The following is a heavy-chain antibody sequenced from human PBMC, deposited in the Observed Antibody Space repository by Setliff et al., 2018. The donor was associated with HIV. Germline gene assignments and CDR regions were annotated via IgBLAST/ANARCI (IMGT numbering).Heavy chain of an antibody. CDR3: ARGPARAVARPGWLDP. J-gene: IGHJ5*02. CDR1: GDSINTGDYY. D-gene: IGHD6-19*01. V-gene: IGHV4-31*03. Sequence: SETLSLTCSVSGDSINTGDYYWSWIRQHPGKGLEWIGYIYYTGSAYYNPSLKSRLTISVDASKNQFSLKLSSVTAADTAVYYCARGPARAVARPGWLDPWGQGTLVTVSS. CDR2: IYYTGSA.